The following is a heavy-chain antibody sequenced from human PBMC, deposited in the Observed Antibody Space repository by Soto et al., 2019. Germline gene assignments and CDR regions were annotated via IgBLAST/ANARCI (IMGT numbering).Heavy chain of an antibody. CDR1: GGSISSGGYY. Sequence: QVQLQESGPGLVKPSQTLSLTCTVSGGSISSGGYYWSWIRQDPGKGLEWFGYIYSSGSTYYNPSLKSRVTIAVDASKNQCSLKLGSVPAADTAVYYCARIVLRYSCYGLDVWGQGTTVTVSS. CDR3: ARIVLRYSCYGLDV. J-gene: IGHJ6*02. V-gene: IGHV4-31*03. D-gene: IGHD3-9*01. CDR2: IYSSGST.